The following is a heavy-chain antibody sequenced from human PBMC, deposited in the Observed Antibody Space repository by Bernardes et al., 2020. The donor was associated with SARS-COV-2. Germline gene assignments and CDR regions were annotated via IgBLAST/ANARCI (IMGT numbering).Heavy chain of an antibody. V-gene: IGHV3-23*01. CDR2: ISGSGAST. CDR1: GFTFSNYA. J-gene: IGHJ3*02. D-gene: IGHD5-18*01. CDR3: AKVSQYSYGYVAYDAFDI. Sequence: GGSLRLSCAASGFTFSNYALSWVRQAPGKGLEWVAAISGSGASTYYADSVKGRFTISRDNSKNTLYLQVNSLRAEDTAVYYCAKVSQYSYGYVAYDAFDIWGQGTMVTVSS.